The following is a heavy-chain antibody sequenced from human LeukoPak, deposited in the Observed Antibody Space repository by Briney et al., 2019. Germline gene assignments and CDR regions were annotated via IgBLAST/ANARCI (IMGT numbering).Heavy chain of an antibody. J-gene: IGHJ6*03. CDR3: ARDRHYGDSSDYYMDV. Sequence: GGSLRLSCAASGFTFSSYSMNWVRQAPGKGLEWVSSISSSSSYIYYADSVKGRFTISRDNAKNSLYLQMNSLRAEDTAVYYCARDRHYGDSSDYYMDVWGKGTTVTISS. CDR1: GFTFSSYS. CDR2: ISSSSSYI. V-gene: IGHV3-21*01. D-gene: IGHD4-17*01.